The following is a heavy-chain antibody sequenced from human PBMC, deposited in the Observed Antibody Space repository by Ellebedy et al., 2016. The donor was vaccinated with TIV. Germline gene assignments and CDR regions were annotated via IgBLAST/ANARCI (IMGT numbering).Heavy chain of an antibody. Sequence: GESLKISCAASGFIFSTYSMNWVRQAPGKGLEWVSSISSSSSYIYYADSVKGRFTISRDNAKNSLYLQMNSLRAEDTAVYYCATGWGIQLWFSRIHGYYFDYWGQGTLVTVSS. CDR2: ISSSSSYI. J-gene: IGHJ4*02. CDR1: GFIFSTYS. CDR3: ATGWGIQLWFSRIHGYYFDY. D-gene: IGHD5-18*01. V-gene: IGHV3-21*01.